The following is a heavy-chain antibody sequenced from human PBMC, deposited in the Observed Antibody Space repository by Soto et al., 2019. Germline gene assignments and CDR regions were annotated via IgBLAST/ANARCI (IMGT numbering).Heavy chain of an antibody. CDR2: INPFGGST. CDR1: GYTFTSYY. V-gene: IGHV1-46*01. J-gene: IGHJ5*01. D-gene: IGHD6-19*01. Sequence: ASVKVSCKASGYTFTSYYMHWVRQAPGQGLEWMGIINPFGGSTTYAQKFQGRVTMTRDTSTSTVYMELSSLRSEDTAVYYCAREIYSSGWFGYWGQRTLVTVSS. CDR3: AREIYSSGWFGY.